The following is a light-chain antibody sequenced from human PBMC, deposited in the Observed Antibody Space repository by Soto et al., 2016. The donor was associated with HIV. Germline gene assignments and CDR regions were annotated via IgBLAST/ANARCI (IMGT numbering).Light chain of an antibody. V-gene: IGLV3-1*01. CDR1: KLGDKF. CDR2: QDT. CDR3: QAWDSSTVV. Sequence: SYDLTQPPSVSVSPGQTATISCSGDKLGDKFVSWYQQRPGQSPLLVIFQDTKRPSGIPERFSGSNSGNTATLTISGTQAVDEGDYYCQAWDSSTVVFGGGTKLTVV. J-gene: IGLJ2*01.